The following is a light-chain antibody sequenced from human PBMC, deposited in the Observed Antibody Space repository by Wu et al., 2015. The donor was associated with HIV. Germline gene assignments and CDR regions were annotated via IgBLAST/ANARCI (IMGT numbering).Light chain of an antibody. Sequence: EIVMTQSPATLSVSPGERATLSCRASQSIKNSLAWYQQRPGQAPRLLIYDASTRATDIPARFSGSGSGAEFTLTVSSLQSEDFAIYYCQQYDNWPSITFGQGTRLEIK. CDR2: DAS. CDR3: QQYDNWPSIT. V-gene: IGKV3-15*01. CDR1: QSIKNS. J-gene: IGKJ5*01.